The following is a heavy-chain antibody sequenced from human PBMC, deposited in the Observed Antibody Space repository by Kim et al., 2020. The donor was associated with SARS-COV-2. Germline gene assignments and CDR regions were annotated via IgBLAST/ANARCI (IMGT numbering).Heavy chain of an antibody. Sequence: GGSLRLSCLASGLSLRDHGMHWVRQTPGKGLEWVGGILLNSVFVDYADSVKGRFTISRDDANNSLYLPMSSLRLDDSGLYFCEKDLSPGGMDVWGQGTTVTVSS. CDR1: GLSLRDHG. V-gene: IGHV3-9*01. J-gene: IGHJ6*01. CDR3: EKDLSPGGMDV. CDR2: ILLNSVFV.